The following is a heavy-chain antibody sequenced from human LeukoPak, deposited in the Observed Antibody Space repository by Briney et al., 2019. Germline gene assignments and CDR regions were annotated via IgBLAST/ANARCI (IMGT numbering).Heavy chain of an antibody. V-gene: IGHV1-58*02. J-gene: IGHJ6*02. CDR1: GFTFTSSA. CDR3: AADHHSSSWTHYYGMDV. D-gene: IGHD6-13*01. Sequence: GASVKVSCKASGFTFTSSAMQWVRQARGQRLEWIGRIVVGSGNTNYAQKFQERVTITRDMSTSTAYMELSSLRSEDTAVYYCAADHHSSSWTHYYGMDVWGQGTTVTVSS. CDR2: IVVGSGNT.